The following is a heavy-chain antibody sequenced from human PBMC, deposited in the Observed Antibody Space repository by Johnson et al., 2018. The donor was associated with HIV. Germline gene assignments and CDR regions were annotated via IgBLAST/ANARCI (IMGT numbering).Heavy chain of an antibody. CDR2: ISYDGTNK. CDR1: GFSISNYA. J-gene: IGHJ3*02. D-gene: IGHD1-14*01. Sequence: VQLVESGGGVVQPGRSLRLACVTSGFSISNYAMHWVRQAPGKGLEWVTVISYDGTNKYYADSVKGRFTISRDNSKNTLYLQMNSLRAEDTAVYYCAREARMRDAFDIWGQGTMVTVSS. V-gene: IGHV3-30*04. CDR3: AREARMRDAFDI.